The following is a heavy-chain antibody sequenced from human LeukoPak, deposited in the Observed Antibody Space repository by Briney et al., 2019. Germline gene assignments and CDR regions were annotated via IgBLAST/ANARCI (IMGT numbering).Heavy chain of an antibody. V-gene: IGHV3-21*01. J-gene: IGHJ4*02. Sequence: SGGSLRLSCAASGFTFSSYSMNWVRQAPGKGLEWVSSISSSSSYIYYADSVKGQFTISRDNAKNSLYLQMNSLRAEDTAVYYCARDVSGYDSAYYFDYWGQGTLVTVSS. D-gene: IGHD5-12*01. CDR2: ISSSSSYI. CDR3: ARDVSGYDSAYYFDY. CDR1: GFTFSSYS.